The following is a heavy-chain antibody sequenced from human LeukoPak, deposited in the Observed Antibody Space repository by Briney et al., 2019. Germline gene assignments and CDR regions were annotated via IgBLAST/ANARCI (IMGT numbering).Heavy chain of an antibody. Sequence: PSQTLTLTCTVSGCSVSTGWYYWSWLRQPPGKGLEWIGNMYYSGSANYNPSLKSRVSISADTSKNQFSLNLNSVTAADTAMYYCAREREPTAFDYWGQGALVSVSS. CDR3: AREREPTAFDY. CDR1: GCSVSTGWYY. CDR2: MYYSGSA. V-gene: IGHV4-61*01. J-gene: IGHJ4*02. D-gene: IGHD1-26*01.